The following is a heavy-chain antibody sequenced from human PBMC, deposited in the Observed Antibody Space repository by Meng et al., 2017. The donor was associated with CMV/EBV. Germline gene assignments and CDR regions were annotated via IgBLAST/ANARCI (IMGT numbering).Heavy chain of an antibody. V-gene: IGHV4-4*07. J-gene: IGHJ4*02. Sequence: QLEESGPGLVKPSETLSLTCTVSGGSNSSYYWSLIRHPAGKGLGWIGRIYTNGRTNYNPSPKKRVTMSVDTSKNQFSLKVSSVTAADTAVYYCAGDSSGWYPHLNYWGQGTLVTVSS. CDR2: IYTNGRT. CDR3: AGDSSGWYPHLNY. CDR1: GGSNSSYY. D-gene: IGHD6-19*01.